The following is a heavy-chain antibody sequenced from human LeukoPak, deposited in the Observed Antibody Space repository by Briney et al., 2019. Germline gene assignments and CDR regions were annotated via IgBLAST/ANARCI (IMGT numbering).Heavy chain of an antibody. J-gene: IGHJ4*02. CDR1: GGSLSSYY. CDR2: IYYSGST. V-gene: IGHV4-59*08. D-gene: IGHD6-13*01. CDR3: ARTKAAGPFDY. Sequence: SETLSLTCTVSGGSLSSYYWSWLRQPPGKGLEWIGYIYYSGSTNYNPSLKSRVTISVDTSKNQFSLKLSSVTAADTAVYYCARTKAAGPFDYWGQGTLVTVSS.